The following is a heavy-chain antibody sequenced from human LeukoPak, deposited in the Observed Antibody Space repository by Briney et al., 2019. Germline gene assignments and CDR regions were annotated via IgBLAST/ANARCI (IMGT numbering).Heavy chain of an antibody. CDR3: AKDLGPGSMATSPGFDY. CDR1: GFTFSSYW. D-gene: IGHD5-24*01. J-gene: IGHJ4*02. V-gene: IGHV3-74*01. CDR2: INGDGRNI. Sequence: AGGSLRLSCVASGFTFSSYWMHWVRQDPRKGLVWVSRINGDGRNINYADSVKGRFTISRDNAKTSLYLQMNSLRAEDTALYYCAKDLGPGSMATSPGFDYWGQGTLVTVSS.